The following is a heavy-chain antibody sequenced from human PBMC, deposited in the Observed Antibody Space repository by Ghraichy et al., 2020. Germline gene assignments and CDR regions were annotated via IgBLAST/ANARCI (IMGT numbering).Heavy chain of an antibody. CDR1: GFTFSNYA. J-gene: IGHJ4*02. Sequence: LSLTCAASGFTFSNYAVSWVRQAPGKGLEWVSDISGSGGSTLYADSVKGRFTISRDNSKNTLYLQMNSLRAEDTAVYYCAKDSGNSKFYFDYWGQGTLVTVSS. CDR3: AKDSGNSKFYFDY. V-gene: IGHV3-23*01. D-gene: IGHD4-23*01. CDR2: ISGSGGST.